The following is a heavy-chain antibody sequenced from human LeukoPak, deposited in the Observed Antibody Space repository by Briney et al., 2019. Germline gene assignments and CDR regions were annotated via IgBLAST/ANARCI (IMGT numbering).Heavy chain of an antibody. J-gene: IGHJ4*02. D-gene: IGHD3-16*01. CDR2: INSDGSST. Sequence: GGSLRLSCAASGFSFSSYWMHWVRQAPGKGLVWVSRINSDGSSTSYADSVKGRFTISRDNAKNTLYLQMNSLRAEDTAVYYCARDRSADYDFDYWGQGTLVTVSS. V-gene: IGHV3-74*01. CDR1: GFSFSSYW. CDR3: ARDRSADYDFDY.